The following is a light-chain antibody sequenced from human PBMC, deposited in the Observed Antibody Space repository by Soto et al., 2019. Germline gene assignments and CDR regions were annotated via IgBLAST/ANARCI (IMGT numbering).Light chain of an antibody. Sequence: MTQSPATLSVAPGGRVTFSCRASQGISTWVAWYQQKPGTAPKLLIYDASSLESGVPSRFSGSGSGTEFTLTISSLQPDDFATYHCQQYNSYSTTFGQGTKVDIK. V-gene: IGKV1-5*01. CDR2: DAS. CDR3: QQYNSYSTT. CDR1: QGISTW. J-gene: IGKJ1*01.